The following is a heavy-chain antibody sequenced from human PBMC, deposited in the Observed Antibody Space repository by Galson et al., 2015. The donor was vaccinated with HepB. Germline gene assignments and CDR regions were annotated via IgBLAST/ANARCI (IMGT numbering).Heavy chain of an antibody. CDR1: GGSDSSGSYY. V-gene: IGHV4-61*01. D-gene: IGHD3-10*01. CDR3: ARGYYYGSGSVDY. J-gene: IGHJ4*02. Sequence: SETLSLTCTVSGGSDSSGSYYWSWIRQPPGKGLEWIGYIYYSGSTNYNPSLKSRVTISVDTSKNQFSLKLSSVTAADTAVYYCARGYYYGSGSVDYWGQGTLVTVSS. CDR2: IYYSGST.